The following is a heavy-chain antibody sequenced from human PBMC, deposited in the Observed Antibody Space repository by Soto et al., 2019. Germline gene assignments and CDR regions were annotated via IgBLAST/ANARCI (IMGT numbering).Heavy chain of an antibody. CDR3: AKDANDAFDI. CDR2: ISYDGSNK. J-gene: IGHJ3*02. CDR1: GFTFSSYG. Sequence: QVQLVESGGGVVQPGRSLRLSCAASGFTFSSYGMHWVRQAPGKGLEWVAVISYDGSNKYYADSVKGRFTISRDNYKNTLYLQKNSLRAEDTAVYYCAKDANDAFDIWGQGTMVTVSS. V-gene: IGHV3-30*18.